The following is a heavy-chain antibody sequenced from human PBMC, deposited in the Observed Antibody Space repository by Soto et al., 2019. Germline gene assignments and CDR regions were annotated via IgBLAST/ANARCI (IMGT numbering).Heavy chain of an antibody. D-gene: IGHD1-1*01. V-gene: IGHV2-5*02. J-gene: IGHJ5*02. CDR3: ATNNYLYNWFDP. Sequence: QITLKESGPTLVKPTQTLTLTCTFSGFSLSSSGVGVGWIRQPPGKALEWLALIYWDDDKRYRTSRRTRLTITKDTSKKQVVLTMTNMDPVDTAPYYCATNNYLYNWFDPWGQGTLVTVSS. CDR2: IYWDDDK. CDR1: GFSLSSSGVG.